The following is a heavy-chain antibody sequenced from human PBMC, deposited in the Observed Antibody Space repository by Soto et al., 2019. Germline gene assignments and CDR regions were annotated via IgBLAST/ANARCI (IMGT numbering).Heavy chain of an antibody. D-gene: IGHD3-10*01. Sequence: EVQRVESGGGLVQPGGSLRLSCAVSGFTFSSFWMHWVRQAPGEGLVWVSRINSEGTSTSYASSVKGRFTISRDNAKNTLYLKMNGLRVEDTAMYYCAKRGVDTFGLSYWGQGTLVTVSS. CDR3: AKRGVDTFGLSY. V-gene: IGHV3-74*01. CDR1: GFTFSSFW. J-gene: IGHJ4*02. CDR2: INSEGTST.